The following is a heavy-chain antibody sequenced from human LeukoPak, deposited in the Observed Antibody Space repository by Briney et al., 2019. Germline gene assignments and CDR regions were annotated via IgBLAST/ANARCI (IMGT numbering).Heavy chain of an antibody. J-gene: IGHJ4*02. CDR3: ARGNLNYYDSSGYLIR. Sequence: SETLSLTCAVYGGSFSGYYRSWIRQPPGKGLEWIGEINHSGSTNYNPSLKSRVTISVDTSKNQFSLKLSSVTAADTAVYYCARGNLNYYDSSGYLIRWGQGTLVTVSS. V-gene: IGHV4-34*01. CDR1: GGSFSGYY. D-gene: IGHD3-22*01. CDR2: INHSGST.